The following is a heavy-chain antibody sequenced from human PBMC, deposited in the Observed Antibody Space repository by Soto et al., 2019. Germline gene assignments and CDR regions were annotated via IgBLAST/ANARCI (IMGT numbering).Heavy chain of an antibody. CDR1: GYSFTSYW. D-gene: IGHD6-19*01. Sequence: GESLKISCNGSGYSFTSYWISWVRQMPGKGLEWMGRIDPSDSYTNYSPSFQGHVTISADKSISTAYLQWSGLKASDTAMYYCVMLGGGQWLVYDAFDIWGQGTMVTVSS. CDR3: VMLGGGQWLVYDAFDI. CDR2: IDPSDSYT. V-gene: IGHV5-10-1*01. J-gene: IGHJ3*02.